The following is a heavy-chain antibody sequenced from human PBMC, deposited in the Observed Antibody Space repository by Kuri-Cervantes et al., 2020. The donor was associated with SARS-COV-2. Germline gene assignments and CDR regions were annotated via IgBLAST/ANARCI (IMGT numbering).Heavy chain of an antibody. D-gene: IGHD2-8*01. Sequence: GGSLRLSCAASGFTFSSSAMHWVRQAPGKGLEWVAVISYDGSNKYYADSVKGRFTISRDNSKNTLYLQMNSLRAEDTAVYYCAGGGEDCTNGVCSPGYYYYGMDVWGQGTTVTVSS. CDR3: AGGGEDCTNGVCSPGYYYYGMDV. CDR1: GFTFSSSA. J-gene: IGHJ6*02. CDR2: ISYDGSNK. V-gene: IGHV3-30*04.